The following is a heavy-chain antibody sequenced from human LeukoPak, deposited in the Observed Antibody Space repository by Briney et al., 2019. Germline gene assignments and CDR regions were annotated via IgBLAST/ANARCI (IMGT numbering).Heavy chain of an antibody. CDR1: GFTFSNYW. V-gene: IGHV3-66*01. D-gene: IGHD6-13*01. Sequence: PGGSLRLSCAASGFTFSNYWMGWVRQAPGKGLEWVSVIYSGGSTCYADSVKGRFTTSRDNSKNTLYLQMNSLRAEDTAVYYCARGQQQLDWGQGTLVTVSS. J-gene: IGHJ4*02. CDR2: IYSGGST. CDR3: ARGQQQLD.